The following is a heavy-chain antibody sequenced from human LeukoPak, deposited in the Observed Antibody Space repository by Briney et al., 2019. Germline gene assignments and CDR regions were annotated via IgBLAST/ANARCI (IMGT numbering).Heavy chain of an antibody. V-gene: IGHV3-64*01. D-gene: IGHD5-18*01. J-gene: IGHJ4*02. Sequence: GGSLRLSCAASGFTFSSYAMHWVRQAPGKGLEYVSAISSNGGSTYYANSVKGRFTISRDNSKNTLNLQMGSLRAEDMAVYYCARARGGYSYGLDYWGQGTLVTVSS. CDR1: GFTFSSYA. CDR3: ARARGGYSYGLDY. CDR2: ISSNGGST.